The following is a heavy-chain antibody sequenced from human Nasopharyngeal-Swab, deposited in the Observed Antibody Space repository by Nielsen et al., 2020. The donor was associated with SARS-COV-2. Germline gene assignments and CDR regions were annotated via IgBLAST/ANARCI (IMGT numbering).Heavy chain of an antibody. CDR3: AKVTTRSHPNI. CDR2: ISSSGSTI. Sequence: GGSLRLSCAASGFTFSDYYMSWIRQAPGKGLEWVSYISSSGSTIYYADSVKGRFTISRDNAKNSLYLQMNSLRAEDTAVYYCAKVTTRSHPNIWGQGTRVTVSS. J-gene: IGHJ3*02. CDR1: GFTFSDYY. V-gene: IGHV3-11*01. D-gene: IGHD4-17*01.